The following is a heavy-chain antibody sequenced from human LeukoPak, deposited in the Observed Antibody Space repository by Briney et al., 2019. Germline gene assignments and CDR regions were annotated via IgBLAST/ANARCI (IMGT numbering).Heavy chain of an antibody. Sequence: PSETLSLTCTVSGVSISSGGYYWSWIRQHPGKGLEWIGYIYNSGITYYNPSLKSRVTISVDKSKNQFSLKLSSVTAADTAVYYCARSSRGSYDYWGQGTLVTVSS. V-gene: IGHV4-31*03. CDR1: GVSISSGGYY. CDR3: ARSSRGSYDY. J-gene: IGHJ4*02. CDR2: IYNSGIT. D-gene: IGHD1-26*01.